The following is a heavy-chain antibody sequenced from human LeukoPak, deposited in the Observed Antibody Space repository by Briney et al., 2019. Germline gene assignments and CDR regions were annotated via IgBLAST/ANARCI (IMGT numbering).Heavy chain of an antibody. CDR3: ARPSYSEYYYYYYMDV. CDR1: GFTFSSYA. J-gene: IGHJ6*03. CDR2: ISGSGGST. V-gene: IGHV3-23*01. D-gene: IGHD3-3*01. Sequence: GGSLRLSCAASGFTFSSYAMSWVRQAPGKGLEWVSAISGSGGSTYYADSVKGRFTISRDNSKNTLYPQMNSLRAEDTAVYYCARPSYSEYYYYYYMDVWGKGTTVTVSS.